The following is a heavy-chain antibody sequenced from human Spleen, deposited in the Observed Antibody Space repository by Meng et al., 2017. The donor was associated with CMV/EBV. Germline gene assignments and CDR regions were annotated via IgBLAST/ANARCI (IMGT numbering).Heavy chain of an antibody. J-gene: IGHJ6*02. V-gene: IGHV1-2*02. CDR3: ARELEQQLSGMDV. D-gene: IGHD6-13*01. Sequence: ASVKVSCKTSGYTFTGYYMHRVRQAPGQGLEWMGWINPNSGGTNYALKFQGRVTMTRDTSINTAYMDLSRLRSDDTAVYYCARELEQQLSGMDVWGQGTTVTVSS. CDR1: GYTFTGYY. CDR2: INPNSGGT.